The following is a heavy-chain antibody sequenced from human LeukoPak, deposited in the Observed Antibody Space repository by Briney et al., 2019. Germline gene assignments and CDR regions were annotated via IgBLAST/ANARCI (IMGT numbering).Heavy chain of an antibody. Sequence: GGSLRLSCVASGFTFGSYSMNWVRQAPGKGLEWVSYISSSGTTIYYADSVKGRFTNSRDNAKNSLFLQMNSLRAEDTAVYYCARDRATYYFDSSDSGSSDYWGQGTLVTVSS. D-gene: IGHD3-22*01. CDR1: GFTFGSYS. J-gene: IGHJ4*02. CDR2: ISSSGTTI. CDR3: ARDRATYYFDSSDSGSSDY. V-gene: IGHV3-48*04.